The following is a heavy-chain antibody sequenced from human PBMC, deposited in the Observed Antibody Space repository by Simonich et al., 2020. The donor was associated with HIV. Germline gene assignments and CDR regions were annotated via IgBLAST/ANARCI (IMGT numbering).Heavy chain of an antibody. Sequence: QVQLVESGGCVVQPGRSLRLFCAASGFTFSSYAMHWVRQAPGKGLEWVAVISYDGSNKYYADSVKGRFTISRDNSKNTLYLQMNSLRAEDTAVYYCASGGSISYVWADDYWGQGTLVTVSS. V-gene: IGHV3-30*07. J-gene: IGHJ4*02. D-gene: IGHD3-16*01. CDR1: GFTFSSYA. CDR2: ISYDGSNK. CDR3: ASGGSISYVWADDY.